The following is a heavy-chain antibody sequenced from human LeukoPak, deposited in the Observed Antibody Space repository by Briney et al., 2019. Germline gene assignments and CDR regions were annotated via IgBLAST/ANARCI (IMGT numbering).Heavy chain of an antibody. D-gene: IGHD3-10*01. CDR2: ISGSGGST. CDR1: GLTFSSYA. J-gene: IGHJ4*02. Sequence: GGSLRLSCAASGLTFSSYAMSWVCQAPGKGLEWVSAISGSGGSTYYADSVKGRFTISRDNSKNTLYLQMNSLRAEDTAVYYCAKVVVRGGARGTYYFDYWGQGTLVTVSS. CDR3: AKVVVRGGARGTYYFDY. V-gene: IGHV3-23*01.